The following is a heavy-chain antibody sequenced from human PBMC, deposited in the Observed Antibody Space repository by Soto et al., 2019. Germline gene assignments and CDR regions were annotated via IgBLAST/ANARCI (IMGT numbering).Heavy chain of an antibody. J-gene: IGHJ4*02. CDR1: GFTFSSYG. CDR3: ARDRGYSYGPSRFDY. D-gene: IGHD5-18*01. Sequence: GGSLRLSCAASGFTFSSYGMHWVRQAPGKGLEWVAVIWYDGSNKYYADSVKGRFTISRDNSKNTLYLQTNSLRAEDTAVYYCARDRGYSYGPSRFDYWGQGTLVTVSS. CDR2: IWYDGSNK. V-gene: IGHV3-33*01.